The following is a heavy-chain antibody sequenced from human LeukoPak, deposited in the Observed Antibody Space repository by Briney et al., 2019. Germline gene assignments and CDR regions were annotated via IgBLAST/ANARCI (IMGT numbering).Heavy chain of an antibody. Sequence: ASVKVSCKASGYTFTSYDINWVRQATGQGLEWMGWINPNSGGTNYAQKFQGRVTMTRDTSISTAYMELSRLRSDDTAVYYCARVGVDSGYDSRGDYWGQGTLVTVSS. CDR3: ARVGVDSGYDSRGDY. CDR1: GYTFTSYD. CDR2: INPNSGGT. D-gene: IGHD5-12*01. V-gene: IGHV1-2*02. J-gene: IGHJ4*02.